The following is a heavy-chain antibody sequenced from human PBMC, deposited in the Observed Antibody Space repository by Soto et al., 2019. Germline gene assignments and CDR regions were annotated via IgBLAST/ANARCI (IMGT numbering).Heavy chain of an antibody. V-gene: IGHV3-9*01. CDR2: ISWSSGRV. D-gene: IGHD3-16*01. CDR1: GFTFEDYA. CDR3: AKDVLLGLVGRSAFDF. J-gene: IGHJ4*03. Sequence: EVQLVESGGGVVQPGGSLRLSCAASGFTFEDYAMHWVRQVPGKGLEWVSGISWSSGRVGYADSMKGRFTISRDNARNSLYLQMKSLRAEDTGLYYCAKDVLLGLVGRSAFDFWGQGTLVTVSS.